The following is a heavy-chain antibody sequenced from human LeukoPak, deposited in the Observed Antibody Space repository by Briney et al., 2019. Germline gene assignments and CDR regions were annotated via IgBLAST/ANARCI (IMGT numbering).Heavy chain of an antibody. Sequence: PGGSLRLSCAASGFTFSNYGVHWVRDAPGRGLEWVALIWYDGSNKYYSDSVKGRFTISRDNSKNTLYLQMNSLRAEDTAVYYCARDPGGSYLDYFDYCGQGTLVTVSS. CDR1: GFTFSNYG. J-gene: IGHJ4*02. V-gene: IGHV3-33*01. CDR2: IWYDGSNK. D-gene: IGHD1-26*01. CDR3: ARDPGGSYLDYFDY.